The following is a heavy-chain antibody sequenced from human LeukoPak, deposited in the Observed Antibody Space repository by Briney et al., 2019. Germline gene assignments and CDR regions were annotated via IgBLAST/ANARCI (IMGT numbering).Heavy chain of an antibody. CDR3: AKIRFLEWLLSPGGYFDY. Sequence: PSETLSLTCTVSGGSISSYYWSWIRQPPGKGLEWIGYIYYSGSTNYNPSHKSRVTISVDTSKNQFSLKLSSVTAADTAVYYCAKIRFLEWLLSPGGYFDYWGQGTLVTVSS. CDR2: IYYSGST. D-gene: IGHD3-3*01. CDR1: GGSISSYY. V-gene: IGHV4-59*01. J-gene: IGHJ4*02.